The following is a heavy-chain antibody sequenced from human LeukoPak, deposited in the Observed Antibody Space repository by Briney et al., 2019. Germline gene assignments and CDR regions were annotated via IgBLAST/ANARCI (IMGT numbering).Heavy chain of an antibody. Sequence: ASVKVSCKASGYTFTSYAMHWVRQAPGQRLEWMGWINAGNGNTKYSQKFQGRVTITRDTSASTAYMELSSLRSEDTAVYYCARAYYGSGSYPWPPVDYWGQGTLVTVSS. CDR1: GYTFTSYA. V-gene: IGHV1-3*01. CDR2: INAGNGNT. CDR3: ARAYYGSGSYPWPPVDY. D-gene: IGHD3-10*01. J-gene: IGHJ4*02.